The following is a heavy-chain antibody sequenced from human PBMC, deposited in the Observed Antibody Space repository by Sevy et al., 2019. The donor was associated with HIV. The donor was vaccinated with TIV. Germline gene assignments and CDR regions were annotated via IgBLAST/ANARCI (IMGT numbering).Heavy chain of an antibody. V-gene: IGHV3-49*04. CDR2: LKSDVYGGTV. J-gene: IGHJ4*02. D-gene: IGHD6-13*01. CDR1: GFTFGDYY. CDR3: TRWKAAQSIFDY. Sequence: GGSLRLSCTASGFTFGDYYMSWVRQAPGKGLEWVAFLKSDVYGGTVDHAASVRGRFVISRDDSKPIAYLQMNDLKTEDTGVYYCTRWKAAQSIFDYWGQGALVTVSS.